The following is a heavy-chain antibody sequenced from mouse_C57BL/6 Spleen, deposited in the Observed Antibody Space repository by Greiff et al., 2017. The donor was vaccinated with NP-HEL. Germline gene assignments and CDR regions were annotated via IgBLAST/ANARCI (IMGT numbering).Heavy chain of an antibody. CDR1: GYTFTSYW. Sequence: QVQLQQPGAELVMPGASVKLSCKASGYTFTSYWMHWVKQRPGQGLEWIGEIDPSDSYTNYNQKFKGKSTLTVDKSSSTAYMQLSSLTSEDSAVYYYARNWDGYYRLDCWGQGTTLTVSS. CDR3: ARNWDGYYRLDC. D-gene: IGHD2-3*01. CDR2: IDPSDSYT. J-gene: IGHJ2*01. V-gene: IGHV1-69*01.